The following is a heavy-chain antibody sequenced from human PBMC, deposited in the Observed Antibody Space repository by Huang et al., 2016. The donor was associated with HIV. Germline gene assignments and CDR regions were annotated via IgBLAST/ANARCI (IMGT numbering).Heavy chain of an antibody. Sequence: QVQLQQWGAGLLKPSETLSLTCAVYGGSFSGYYWSWIRQSPGKGLGGIGEIKHSGSTNYNPALKSRLTISVDTSKNQFSLKLSSVTAADTAVYYCARERMMSWLDDHDAFDIWGQGTMVTVSS. D-gene: IGHD1-1*01. J-gene: IGHJ3*02. CDR3: ARERMMSWLDDHDAFDI. V-gene: IGHV4-34*01. CDR2: IKHSGST. CDR1: GGSFSGYY.